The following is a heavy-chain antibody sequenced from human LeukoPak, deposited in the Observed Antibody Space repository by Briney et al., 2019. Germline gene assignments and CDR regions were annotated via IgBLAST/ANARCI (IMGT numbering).Heavy chain of an antibody. CDR1: GGSLSSYY. J-gene: IGHJ6*03. CDR2: IYTSGST. V-gene: IGHV4-4*07. CDR3: ARDSEAYYYGSGSYYMDYYYYYMDV. Sequence: SEPLSLTCTVSGGSLSSYYWSWLRQPAGKGLEWIGRIYTSGSTNYNPSLKSRVTMSVDTSKNQFSLKLSSVTAADTAVYYCARDSEAYYYGSGSYYMDYYYYYMDVWGKGTTVTVSS. D-gene: IGHD3-10*01.